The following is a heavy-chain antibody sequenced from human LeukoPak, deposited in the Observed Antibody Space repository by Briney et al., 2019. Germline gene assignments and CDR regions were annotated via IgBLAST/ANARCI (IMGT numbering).Heavy chain of an antibody. J-gene: IGHJ4*02. Sequence: SETLSLTCTVSGYSISSGYYWGWIRQPPGKGLEWIGSIYHSGTSYYNPSLKSRVTISVDTSKNQFSLKLSSVTAADTAVYYCARLRPYYYGSGSYPDYWGQGTLVTVSS. V-gene: IGHV4-38-2*02. CDR3: ARLRPYYYGSGSYPDY. D-gene: IGHD3-10*01. CDR2: IYHSGTS. CDR1: GYSISSGYY.